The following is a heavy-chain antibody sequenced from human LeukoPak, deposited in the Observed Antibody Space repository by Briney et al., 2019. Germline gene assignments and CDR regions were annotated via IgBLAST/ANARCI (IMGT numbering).Heavy chain of an antibody. CDR2: ISSSSSYI. CDR1: GFTFNIYG. CDR3: ARDSNPGFDY. V-gene: IGHV3-21*01. Sequence: GGSLRLSCAASGFTFNIYGMHWVRQAPGKGLEWVSSISSSSSYIYYADSVKGRFTISRDNAKNSLYLQMNSLRAEDTAVYYCARDSNPGFDYWGQGTLVTVSS. D-gene: IGHD2-8*01. J-gene: IGHJ4*02.